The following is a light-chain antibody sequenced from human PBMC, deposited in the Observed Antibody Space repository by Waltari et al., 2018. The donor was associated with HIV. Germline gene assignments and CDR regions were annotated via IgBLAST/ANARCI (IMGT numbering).Light chain of an antibody. CDR2: KSS. V-gene: IGKV2-24*01. J-gene: IGKJ2*01. Sequence: DIVMNQRPLSSPVTLRQPASISSRSRQSLEHSDGNTVVSWLQQRPGQPPRLLLYKSSSRLAGVPDRFSGSGEETDVALKISRVDDGDVGVYGCMNATQVPRKFSQGTKLDIK. CDR3: MNATQVPRK. CDR1: QSLEHSDGNTV.